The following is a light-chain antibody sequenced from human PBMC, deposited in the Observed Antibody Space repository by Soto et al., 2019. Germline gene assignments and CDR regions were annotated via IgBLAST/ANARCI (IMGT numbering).Light chain of an antibody. V-gene: IGKV1-8*01. CDR1: QGISSY. CDR3: QQLNSYPVT. CDR2: AAS. J-gene: IGKJ3*01. Sequence: NPMTQSPASLTAYIRDRITITCRASQGISSYLAWYQQKPGKAPKLLIYAASTLQSGVPSRFSGSGSGTDFTLTISSLQPEDFATYYCQQLNSYPVTSGGGSMADIK.